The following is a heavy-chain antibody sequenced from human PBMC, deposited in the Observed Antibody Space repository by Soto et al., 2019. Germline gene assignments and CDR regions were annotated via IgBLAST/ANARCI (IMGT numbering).Heavy chain of an antibody. V-gene: IGHV1-69*06. CDR3: ARTERITMVRGVYYYYGMDV. CDR2: IIPIFGTA. J-gene: IGHJ6*02. Sequence: AALVKGSWKASGGTFSSYPIGWVRHAPGQGLEWMGGIIPIFGTANYAQKFQGRVTITADKSTSTAYMELSSLRSEDTAVYYCARTERITMVRGVYYYYGMDVWGQGPTVTVSS. D-gene: IGHD3-10*01. CDR1: GGTFSSYP.